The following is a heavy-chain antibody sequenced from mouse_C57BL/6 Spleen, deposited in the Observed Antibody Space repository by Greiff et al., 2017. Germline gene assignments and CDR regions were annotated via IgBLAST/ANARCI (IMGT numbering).Heavy chain of an antibody. D-gene: IGHD3-3*01. CDR3: ARKGTRGLYYYAMDY. J-gene: IGHJ4*01. CDR1: GYTFTSYG. Sequence: VQLQQSGAELARPGASVKLSCKASGYTFTSYGISWVKQRTGQGLEWIGEIYPRSGNTYYNEKFKGKATLTADKSSSTAYLELRSLTSEDSAVYFCARKGTRGLYYYAMDYWGQGTSVTVSS. CDR2: IYPRSGNT. V-gene: IGHV1-81*01.